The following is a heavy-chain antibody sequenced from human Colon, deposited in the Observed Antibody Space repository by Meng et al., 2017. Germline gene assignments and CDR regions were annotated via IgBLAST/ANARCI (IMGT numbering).Heavy chain of an antibody. J-gene: IGHJ4*02. CDR2: TYYRSKWYN. CDR3: ASTENHF. D-gene: IGHD1-26*01. Sequence: QVQQQQSGAGQVKPSQTLPLTCAISGDSVSSKSAAWSWIRQSPSRGLEWLGRTYYRSKWYNDYAVSVKSRISINPDTSKNQFSLRLTSVTPEDTAVYYCASTENHFWGQGTLVTVYS. CDR1: GDSVSSKSAA. V-gene: IGHV6-1*01.